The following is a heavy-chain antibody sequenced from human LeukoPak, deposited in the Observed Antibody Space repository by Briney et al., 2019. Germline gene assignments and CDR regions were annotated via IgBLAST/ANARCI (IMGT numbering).Heavy chain of an antibody. CDR3: ARGPYAWGYIDY. V-gene: IGHV4-61*02. Sequence: SETLSPTCTVSAGSISSGSYYWSWIRQPVGKELEWIGRIYASGNTNYNPSLKSRVSISVDTSKNQFSLKVSSVTAADTAVYYCARGPYAWGYIDYWGQGTLVTVSS. J-gene: IGHJ4*02. CDR2: IYASGNT. CDR1: AGSISSGSYY. D-gene: IGHD7-27*01.